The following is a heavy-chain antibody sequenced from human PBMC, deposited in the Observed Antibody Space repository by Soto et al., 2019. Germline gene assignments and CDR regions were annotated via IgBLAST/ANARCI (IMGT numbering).Heavy chain of an antibody. CDR3: ASEGTAMKLHY. CDR1: GVSISNYY. J-gene: IGHJ4*02. Sequence: QVQLQESGPGLVKPSETLSLTCTVSGVSISNYYWTWIRQPAGKGLEWIGRIFPSGSTNYNPSLSGRVTMSVDTSKNLFSLKLSSVTAADTALYYCASEGTAMKLHYWGQGTLVTVSS. V-gene: IGHV4-4*07. D-gene: IGHD5-18*01. CDR2: IFPSGST.